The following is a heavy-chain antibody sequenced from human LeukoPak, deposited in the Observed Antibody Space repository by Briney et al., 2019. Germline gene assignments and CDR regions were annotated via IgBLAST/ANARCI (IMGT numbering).Heavy chain of an antibody. CDR2: IYYTGST. J-gene: IGHJ3*02. CDR3: ASGSYGYYDAFDI. Sequence: PSETLSLTCSVSGGSISSHYWSWMRQPPGKGLEWIGYIYYTGSTDYNPSLKSRVTISVDTSKNQLSLKLSSVTAADAAVYYCASGSYGYYDAFDIWGQGTMVTVSS. V-gene: IGHV4-59*11. CDR1: GGSISSHY. D-gene: IGHD1-26*01.